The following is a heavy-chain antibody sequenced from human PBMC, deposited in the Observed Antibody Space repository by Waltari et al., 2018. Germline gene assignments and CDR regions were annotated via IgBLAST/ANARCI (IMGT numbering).Heavy chain of an antibody. CDR1: GGSFSGYY. CDR3: ARARRCSGGSCEESDY. J-gene: IGHJ4*02. V-gene: IGHV4-34*01. CDR2: INHSGST. D-gene: IGHD2-15*01. Sequence: QVQLQQWGAGLLKPSETLSLTCAVYGGSFSGYYWSWIRQPPGKGLAWIGEINHSGSTNYNPSLKSRVTISVDTSKNQFSLKLSSVTAADTAVYYCARARRCSGGSCEESDYWGQGTLVTVSS.